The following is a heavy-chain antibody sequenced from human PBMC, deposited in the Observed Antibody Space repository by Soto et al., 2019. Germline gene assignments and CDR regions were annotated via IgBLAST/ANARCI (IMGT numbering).Heavy chain of an antibody. J-gene: IGHJ6*02. V-gene: IGHV4-39*07. Sequence: SETLSLTCTVSGGSISSSSYYWGWIRQPPGKGLEWIGSIYYSGSTYYNPSLKSRLSISGDTSRNHFSLTLTSVTAADAAVYYCATIGVSGYLAVWGQGTTVTVSS. D-gene: IGHD3-16*02. CDR1: GGSISSSSYY. CDR3: ATIGVSGYLAV. CDR2: IYYSGST.